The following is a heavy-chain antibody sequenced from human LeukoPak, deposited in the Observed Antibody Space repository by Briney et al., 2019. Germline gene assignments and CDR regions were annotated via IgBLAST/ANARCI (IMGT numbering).Heavy chain of an antibody. J-gene: IGHJ4*02. CDR3: AREDVVTSAGKFDF. CDR2: INPSADST. D-gene: IGHD6-13*01. Sequence: GASVKVSCKASGYAFSDFYIHWVRQAPGQGLERVGLINPSADSTTYAQRFQGRVTLTRDMSTNTVYMQLSSLRSEDTAIYFCAREDVVTSAGKFDFWGQGTLVTVSS. CDR1: GYAFSDFY. V-gene: IGHV1-46*01.